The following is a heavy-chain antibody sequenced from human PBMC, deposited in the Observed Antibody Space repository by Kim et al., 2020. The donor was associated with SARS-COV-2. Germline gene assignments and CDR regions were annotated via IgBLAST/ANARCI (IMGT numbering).Heavy chain of an antibody. D-gene: IGHD6-13*01. CDR3: AKDGAAAILYYYYYGMDV. V-gene: IGHV3-30*18. Sequence: GGSLRLSCAASGFTFSSYGMHWVRQAPGKGLEWVAVISYDGSNKYYADSVKGRFTISRDNSKNTLYLQMNSLRAEDTAVYYCAKDGAAAILYYYYYGMDVWGQGTTVTVSS. J-gene: IGHJ6*02. CDR2: ISYDGSNK. CDR1: GFTFSSYG.